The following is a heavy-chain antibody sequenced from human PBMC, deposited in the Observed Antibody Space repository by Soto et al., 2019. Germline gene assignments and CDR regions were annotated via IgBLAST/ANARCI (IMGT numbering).Heavy chain of an antibody. CDR1: GYSFTSYW. D-gene: IGHD2-15*01. J-gene: IGHJ4*02. CDR2: IDPSDSYT. CDR3: ASEGRYCSGGSCTFDY. V-gene: IGHV5-10-1*01. Sequence: PGESLKISCKGSGYSFTSYWISWVRQMPGKGLEWMGRIDPSDSYTNYSPSFQGHVTISADKSISTAYLQWSSLKASDTAMYYCASEGRYCSGGSCTFDYWGQGTLVTVSS.